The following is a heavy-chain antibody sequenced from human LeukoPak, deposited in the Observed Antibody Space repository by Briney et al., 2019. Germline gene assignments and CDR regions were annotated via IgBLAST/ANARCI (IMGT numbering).Heavy chain of an antibody. CDR2: IWYDGSNK. Sequence: GGSLRLSCAASGFTFSSYGMHWVRQAPGKGLEWVAVIWYDGSNKYYADSVKGRFTISRDNPKNTLYLQMNSLRAEDTAVYYCARETYSRVALDYFDYWGQGTLVTVSS. V-gene: IGHV3-33*01. D-gene: IGHD1-26*01. CDR1: GFTFSSYG. J-gene: IGHJ4*02. CDR3: ARETYSRVALDYFDY.